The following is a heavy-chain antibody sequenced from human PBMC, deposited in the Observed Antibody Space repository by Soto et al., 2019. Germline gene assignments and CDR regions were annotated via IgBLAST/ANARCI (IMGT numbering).Heavy chain of an antibody. CDR1: GFTFSSYA. CDR3: ANDMGRYPASWGSFVAFDI. CDR2: TSGSGGST. D-gene: IGHD7-27*01. V-gene: IGHV3-23*01. J-gene: IGHJ3*02. Sequence: GGSLRLSCAASGFTFSSYAMSWVRQAPGKGLEWVSATSGSGGSTDYADSVKGRFTISRDNSKKTLYLQMNRLRAEDTAVYYCANDMGRYPASWGSFVAFDIWGQGTMVTVSS.